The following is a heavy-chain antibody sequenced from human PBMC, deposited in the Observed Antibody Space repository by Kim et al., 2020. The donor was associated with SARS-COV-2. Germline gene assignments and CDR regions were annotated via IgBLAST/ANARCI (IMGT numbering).Heavy chain of an antibody. CDR3: ARVRSSGGRQPCDY. D-gene: IGHD2-15*01. CDR2: INPNSGGT. Sequence: ASVKVSCKASGYTFTGYYMHWVRQAPGQGLEWMGWINPNSGGTNYAQKFQGRVTMTRDTSISTAYMELSRLRSDDTAVYYCARVRSSGGRQPCDYWGQGTLVTVSS. CDR1: GYTFTGYY. J-gene: IGHJ4*02. V-gene: IGHV1-2*02.